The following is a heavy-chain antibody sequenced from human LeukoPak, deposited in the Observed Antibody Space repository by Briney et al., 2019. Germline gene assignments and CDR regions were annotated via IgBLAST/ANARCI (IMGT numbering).Heavy chain of an antibody. CDR2: IIPIFGTA. CDR1: GGAFSSYA. Sequence: ASVKVSCKASGGAFSSYAISWVRQAPGQGLEWMGGIIPIFGTAIYAQKFRGRVTITADESTSTAYMELSSLRSEDTAVYYFARGKTYSSSWSEYYYYMDVWGKGTTVTVSS. V-gene: IGHV1-69*13. CDR3: ARGKTYSSSWSEYYYYMDV. J-gene: IGHJ6*03. D-gene: IGHD6-13*01.